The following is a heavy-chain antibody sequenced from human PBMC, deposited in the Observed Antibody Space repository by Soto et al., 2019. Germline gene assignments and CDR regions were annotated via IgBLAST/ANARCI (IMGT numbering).Heavy chain of an antibody. CDR2: IYYSGST. J-gene: IGHJ3*02. V-gene: IGHV4-59*01. D-gene: IGHD1-1*01. CDR1: GGSISSYY. Sequence: SETLSLTCTVSGGSISSYYWSWIRQPPGKGLEWIGYIYYSGSTNYNPSLKSRVTISVDTSKNQFSLKLSSVTAADTAVHYCAREKEQPGQDAFDIWGQGTMVTVSS. CDR3: AREKEQPGQDAFDI.